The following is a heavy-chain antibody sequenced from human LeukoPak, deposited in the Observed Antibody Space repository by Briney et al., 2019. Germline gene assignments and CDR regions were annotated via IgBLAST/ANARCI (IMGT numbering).Heavy chain of an antibody. J-gene: IGHJ4*02. Sequence: GGSLRLSCTASGFTSANYAVSWVRQAPGKGLEWVSAITGSGGYTYYADSVKGRFTISRDDSKNTLYLQMNSLRAEDTAVYYCAKENSGKYPDYWGQGTLVTVPS. CDR2: ITGSGGYT. V-gene: IGHV3-23*01. D-gene: IGHD1-26*01. CDR3: AKENSGKYPDY. CDR1: GFTSANYA.